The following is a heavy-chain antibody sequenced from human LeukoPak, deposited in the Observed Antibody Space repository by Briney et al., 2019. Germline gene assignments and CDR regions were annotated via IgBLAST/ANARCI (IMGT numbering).Heavy chain of an antibody. CDR1: GGPFSGYY. D-gene: IGHD6-19*01. J-gene: IGHJ6*02. V-gene: IGHV4-34*01. CDR3: ARRTTQWLVGSRGYYYYGMDV. Sequence: SETLSLTCAVYGGPFSGYYWSWIRQPPGKGLEWIGEINHSGSTNYNPSLKSRVTISVDTSKNQFSLKLSSVTAADTAVYYWARRTTQWLVGSRGYYYYGMDVWGQGTTVTVSS. CDR2: INHSGST.